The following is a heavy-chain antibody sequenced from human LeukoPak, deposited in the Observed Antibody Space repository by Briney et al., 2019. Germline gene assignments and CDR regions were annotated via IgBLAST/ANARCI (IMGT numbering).Heavy chain of an antibody. CDR3: AKGEYSSSSQFFDY. J-gene: IGHJ4*02. V-gene: IGHV3-30*02. D-gene: IGHD6-6*01. CDR1: GFSFSTYG. CDR2: IRYDGSNK. Sequence: GGSLRLSCAASGFSFSTYGMHWVRQAPGKGLEWVAFIRYDGSNKFYADSVKGRFTISRDNSKNTLYLQMNSLRGEDTAVYYCAKGEYSSSSQFFDYWGQGTLVTVSS.